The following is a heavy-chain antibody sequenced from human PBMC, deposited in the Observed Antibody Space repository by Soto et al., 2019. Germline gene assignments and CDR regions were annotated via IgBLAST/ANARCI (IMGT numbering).Heavy chain of an antibody. V-gene: IGHV3-30*04. CDR2: ISYEGSNK. CDR1: GFTFSTYA. CDR3: ASAITMGRGVSPQYGMDV. D-gene: IGHD3-10*01. Sequence: PGGPLRLSGLVSGFTFSTYAMDWVRQAPGKGREGGGGISYEGSNKYYAHPVKGRFTISIDNSKNTLYLQRNTRRAEATAVYYVASAITMGRGVSPQYGMDVWGQVTTVTASS. J-gene: IGHJ6*02.